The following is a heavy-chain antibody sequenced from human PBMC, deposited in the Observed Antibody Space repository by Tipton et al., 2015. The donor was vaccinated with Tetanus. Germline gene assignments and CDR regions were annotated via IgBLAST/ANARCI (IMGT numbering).Heavy chain of an antibody. J-gene: IGHJ4*02. Sequence: LRLSCTVSGGSISSYYWSWIRQPPGKGLEWIGYIYYSGSTKYNPSLKSRVTISVDTSKNQFSLKLSSVTAADTAVYYCASYCSGGSCFLDYWGQGTLVTVSS. CDR2: IYYSGST. CDR1: GGSISSYY. V-gene: IGHV4-59*01. D-gene: IGHD2-15*01. CDR3: ASYCSGGSCFLDY.